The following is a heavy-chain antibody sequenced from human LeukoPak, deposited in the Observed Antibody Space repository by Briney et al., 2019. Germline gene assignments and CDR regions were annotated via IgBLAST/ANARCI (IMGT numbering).Heavy chain of an antibody. CDR1: GFTFSGYS. V-gene: IGHV3-21*01. CDR2: ISSSSSYI. D-gene: IGHD5-18*01. J-gene: IGHJ4*02. CDR3: VRVYHSYGVDY. Sequence: GGSLRLSCAASGFTFSGYSMNWVRQAPGKGLEWVSSISSSSSYIYYADSVKGRFTISRDNAKNSLYLQMNSLRAEDTAVYYCVRVYHSYGVDYWGQGTLVTVSS.